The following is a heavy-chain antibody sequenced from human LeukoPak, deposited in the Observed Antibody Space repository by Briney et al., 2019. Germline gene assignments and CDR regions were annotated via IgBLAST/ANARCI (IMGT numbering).Heavy chain of an antibody. CDR3: AREEVPAAL. CDR1: GFTFSSYS. CDR2: ISSSSSYI. J-gene: IGHJ4*02. V-gene: IGHV3-21*01. Sequence: GGSLRLSXAASGFTFSSYSMNWVRQAPGKGLEWVSPISSSSSYIYYADSVKGRFTISRDNAKNSPYLQVNSLRAEDTAVYYCAREEVPAALWGQGTLVTVSS. D-gene: IGHD2-2*01.